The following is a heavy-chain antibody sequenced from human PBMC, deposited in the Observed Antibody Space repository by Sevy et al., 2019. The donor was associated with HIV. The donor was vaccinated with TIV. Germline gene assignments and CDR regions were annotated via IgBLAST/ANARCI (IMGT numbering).Heavy chain of an antibody. CDR1: GFTFSSYW. CDR2: INSDGSST. Sequence: GGSLRLSCAASGFTFSSYWMHWVRQAPGKGLVWVSRINSDGSSTSYADSVKGRFTISRDNAKNTLYLQMNSLRAEDTAVYYCARGNRATSIFGVVIILDPIWYDYWGQGTLVTVSS. CDR3: ARGNRATSIFGVVIILDPIWYDY. J-gene: IGHJ4*02. V-gene: IGHV3-74*01. D-gene: IGHD3-3*01.